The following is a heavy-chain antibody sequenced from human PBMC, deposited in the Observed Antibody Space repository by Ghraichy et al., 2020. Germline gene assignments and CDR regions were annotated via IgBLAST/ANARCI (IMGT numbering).Heavy chain of an antibody. Sequence: SQTLSLTCTVSGGSFSSPDSYWGWIRQPPGKGLEWIAHIYYSGTSYYNPALRSRVSISVDTSKKQFSLRLSSVTAADTATYYCARRFCDGGACYNGYYFDLWGQGTLVTVSS. J-gene: IGHJ4*02. CDR1: GGSFSSPDSY. CDR3: ARRFCDGGACYNGYYFDL. V-gene: IGHV4-39*01. D-gene: IGHD2-21*02. CDR2: IYYSGTS.